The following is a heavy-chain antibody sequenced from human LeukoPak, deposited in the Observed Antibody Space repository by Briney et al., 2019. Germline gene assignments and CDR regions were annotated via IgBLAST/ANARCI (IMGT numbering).Heavy chain of an antibody. Sequence: GASVKVSCKASGYTFTSYDINWVRQAPGQGLEWMGWMNPNSGNTGYSKRFQGRLTLTRDTSISTAYMELSGLRSDDTAVYYCARNVPKTGDFFYWGQGTLVTVSS. V-gene: IGHV1-8*02. CDR1: GYTFTSYD. D-gene: IGHD7-27*01. CDR2: MNPNSGNT. CDR3: ARNVPKTGDFFY. J-gene: IGHJ4*02.